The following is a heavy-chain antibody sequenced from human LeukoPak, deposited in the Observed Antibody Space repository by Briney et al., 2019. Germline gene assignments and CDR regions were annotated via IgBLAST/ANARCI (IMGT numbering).Heavy chain of an antibody. CDR3: AKERYSSSSAYIDY. D-gene: IGHD6-6*01. CDR2: ISYDGSNK. Sequence: PGRSLRLSCAASGFSFSSYGIHWVRQAPGKGLEWVAVISYDGSNKYYADSVKGRFTISRDNSKNTLYLQMNSLRTEDTSVYYCAKERYSSSSAYIDYWGKGTTVTVSS. CDR1: GFSFSSYG. V-gene: IGHV3-30*18. J-gene: IGHJ6*03.